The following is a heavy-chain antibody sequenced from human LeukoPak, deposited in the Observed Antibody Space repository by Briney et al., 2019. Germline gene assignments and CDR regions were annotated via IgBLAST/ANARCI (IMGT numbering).Heavy chain of an antibody. CDR2: INPSGGRT. D-gene: IGHD5-18*01. V-gene: IGHV1-46*01. J-gene: IGHJ5*02. Sequence: AASVKVSCKASGYTFTDSYIHWVRQAPGQGLEWMGLINPSGGRTNYAQKFQGRVTMTRDMSTSTVYMELSSLRSEDTAMYYCTRALPHRRLMDTTMEQHWFDPWGQGTLVTVSS. CDR1: GYTFTDSY. CDR3: TRALPHRRLMDTTMEQHWFDP.